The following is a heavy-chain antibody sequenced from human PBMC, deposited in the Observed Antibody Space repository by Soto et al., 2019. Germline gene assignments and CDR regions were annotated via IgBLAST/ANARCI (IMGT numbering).Heavy chain of an antibody. CDR1: GFTFDDYA. D-gene: IGHD4-17*01. CDR3: AKDIGVDDYGGKSGG. J-gene: IGHJ4*02. Sequence: EVQLVESGGGLVQPGRSLRLSCAASGFTFDDYAMHWVRQAPGKGLEWVSGISWNSGSIGYADSVKGRFTISRDNAKNSLYLQMNSLRAEDTALYYCAKDIGVDDYGGKSGGWGQGTLVTVSS. CDR2: ISWNSGSI. V-gene: IGHV3-9*01.